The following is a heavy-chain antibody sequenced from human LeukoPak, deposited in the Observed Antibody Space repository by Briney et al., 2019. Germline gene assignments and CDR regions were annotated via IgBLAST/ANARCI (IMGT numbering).Heavy chain of an antibody. D-gene: IGHD1-1*01. J-gene: IGHJ6*04. V-gene: IGHV1-46*01. CDR3: ARDQEAGTPGV. CDR2: INPSGGST. CDR1: GYTFTSYY. Sequence: ASVNVSCKASGYTFTSYYMHWVRQAPGQGLEWMGIINPSGGSTSYAQKFQGRVTMTRDTSTSTVYMELSSLRSEDTAVYYCARDQEAGTPGVWGKGTTVTVSS.